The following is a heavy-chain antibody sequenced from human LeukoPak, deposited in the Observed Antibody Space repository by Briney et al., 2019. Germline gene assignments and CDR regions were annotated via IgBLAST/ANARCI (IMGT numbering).Heavy chain of an antibody. CDR1: GFTFDDYG. Sequence: GGSLRLSCAASGFTFDDYGMSWVRQAPGKGLEWVSYISSSGSTIYYADSVKGRFTISRDNAKNSLYLQMNSLRAEDTAVYYCAGLVVPAAPTDYWGQGTLVTVSS. V-gene: IGHV3-11*04. D-gene: IGHD2-2*01. CDR3: AGLVVPAAPTDY. CDR2: ISSSGSTI. J-gene: IGHJ4*02.